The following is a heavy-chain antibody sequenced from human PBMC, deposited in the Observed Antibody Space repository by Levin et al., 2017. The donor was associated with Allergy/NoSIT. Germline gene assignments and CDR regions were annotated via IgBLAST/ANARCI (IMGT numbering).Heavy chain of an antibody. D-gene: IGHD3-10*01. CDR2: ISYSGHA. Sequence: SQTLSLTCTVSGDSIPRGDNYWSWIRQYPGKGLEWIGFISYSGHAHYNPSLKSRLSMSLDTSKNQFFLSLTFFTFADTAVYYCARDECAWFGECYGMDDWGQGTTVIVSS. J-gene: IGHJ6*02. CDR3: ARDECAWFGECYGMDD. CDR1: GDSIPRGDNY. V-gene: IGHV4-31*03.